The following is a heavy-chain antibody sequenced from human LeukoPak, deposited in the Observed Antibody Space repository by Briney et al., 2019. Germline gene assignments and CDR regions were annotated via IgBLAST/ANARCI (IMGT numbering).Heavy chain of an antibody. Sequence: SGGSLRLSCAVSGFTFSSYAISWVRQAPGTGLQWVSAISGSGYNTYYADSVKGRFTISRDNSKSTLYLQMDSLRAEDTAVYYCARDAYCTSASCRRDFDSWGRGTLVTVSS. J-gene: IGHJ4*02. CDR2: ISGSGYNT. V-gene: IGHV3-23*01. D-gene: IGHD2-2*01. CDR3: ARDAYCTSASCRRDFDS. CDR1: GFTFSSYA.